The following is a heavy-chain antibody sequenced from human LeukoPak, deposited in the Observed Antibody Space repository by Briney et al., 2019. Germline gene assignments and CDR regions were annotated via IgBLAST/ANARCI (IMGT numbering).Heavy chain of an antibody. V-gene: IGHV1-69*04. Sequence: SVKVSCKASGGTFSSYAISWVRQAPGQGLEWMGRIIPILGIANYAQKFQGRVTITADKSTSTAYVELSSLRAEDTAVYYCARGLAYCGGDCYPEGYWGQGTLVTVSS. CDR3: ARGLAYCGGDCYPEGY. J-gene: IGHJ4*02. D-gene: IGHD2-21*02. CDR1: GGTFSSYA. CDR2: IIPILGIA.